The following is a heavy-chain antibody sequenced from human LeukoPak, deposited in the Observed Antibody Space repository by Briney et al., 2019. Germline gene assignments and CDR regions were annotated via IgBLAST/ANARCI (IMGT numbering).Heavy chain of an antibody. CDR3: ARSEEMATFDY. Sequence: GGSLRLSCAASGFTVSSNYMIWVRQAPGKGLEWVSVIYSGGSTYYADSVKGRFTISRDNSKNTLYLQMNSLRAEDTAVYYCARSEEMATFDYWGQGTLVTVSS. J-gene: IGHJ4*02. CDR2: IYSGGST. D-gene: IGHD5-24*01. V-gene: IGHV3-53*01. CDR1: GFTVSSNY.